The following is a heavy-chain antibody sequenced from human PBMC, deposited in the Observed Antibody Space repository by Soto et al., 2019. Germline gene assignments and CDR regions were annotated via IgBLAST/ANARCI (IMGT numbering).Heavy chain of an antibody. D-gene: IGHD1-26*01. J-gene: IGHJ4*02. V-gene: IGHV4-4*02. CDR1: GGSITTSVL. CDR3: AGGRDYDY. Sequence: VQLTESGPGLVRPSGTLSLTCDVSGGSITTSVLWTWVRQFPGRGLGWIGEIAHDGHTNYNPSLSGRVTMSVDLPNREFSLHVASANAADTAVYFCAGGRDYDYWGQGTLVTVSS. CDR2: IAHDGHT.